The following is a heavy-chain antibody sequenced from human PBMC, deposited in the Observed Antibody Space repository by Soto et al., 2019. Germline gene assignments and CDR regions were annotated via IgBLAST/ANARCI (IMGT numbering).Heavy chain of an antibody. CDR2: INYSGSN. J-gene: IGHJ6*02. Sequence: QVQLQESGPGLVKPSQTLSLTCTVSGGSISSGDYYWSWIRQPPGKGLEWMGYINYSGSNYHNPSLESRITISVDTSKNQVSLKLSSVTAADTAVYYCARTFCSGSSCYYYFYRMDVWGQGTTVTVSS. V-gene: IGHV4-30-4*01. CDR1: GGSISSGDYY. CDR3: ARTFCSGSSCYYYFYRMDV. D-gene: IGHD2-15*01.